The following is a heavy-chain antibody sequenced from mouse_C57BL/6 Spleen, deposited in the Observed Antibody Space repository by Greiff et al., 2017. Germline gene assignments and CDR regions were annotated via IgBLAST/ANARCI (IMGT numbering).Heavy chain of an antibody. Sequence: EVQLQQSGPELVKPGASVKISCKASGYSFTGYYMNWVKQSPEKSLEWIGEINPSTGGTTYNQKFKAKATLTVDKSSSTAYMQLKSLTSEDSAVYYCARSGYECDVGSFDDWGQGTTLTVSS. D-gene: IGHD2-4*01. V-gene: IGHV1-42*01. J-gene: IGHJ2*01. CDR1: GYSFTGYY. CDR3: ARSGYECDVGSFDD. CDR2: INPSTGGT.